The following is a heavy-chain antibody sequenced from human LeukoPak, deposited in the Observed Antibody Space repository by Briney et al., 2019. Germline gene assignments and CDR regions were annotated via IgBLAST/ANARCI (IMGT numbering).Heavy chain of an antibody. CDR3: AKDRGVRGVIRYYFDY. V-gene: IGHV3-23*01. D-gene: IGHD3-10*01. CDR1: GFTFSSYA. Sequence: GGSLRLSCAASGFTFSSYAMSWVRQAPGKGLEWVSAISGSGGSTYYADSVKGRLTISRDNSKNTLYLQMNSLRAEDTAVYYCAKDRGVRGVIRYYFDYWGQGTLVTVSS. J-gene: IGHJ4*02. CDR2: ISGSGGST.